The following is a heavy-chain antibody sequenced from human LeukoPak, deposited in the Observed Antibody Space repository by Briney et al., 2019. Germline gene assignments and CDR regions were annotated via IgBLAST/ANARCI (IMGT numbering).Heavy chain of an antibody. CDR3: SRESGPFCPFGY. Sequence: SETLSLTCGVSGGSISGTNWWSWVRQPPGQGLEWIGEISLAGQTNYNPSLKGRVTISLDKSSNQLSLHLTSVTAADTATYFCSRESGPFCPFGYWGQGTLVIVSS. CDR2: ISLAGQT. J-gene: IGHJ4*02. V-gene: IGHV4/OR15-8*02. D-gene: IGHD1-26*01. CDR1: GGSISGTNW.